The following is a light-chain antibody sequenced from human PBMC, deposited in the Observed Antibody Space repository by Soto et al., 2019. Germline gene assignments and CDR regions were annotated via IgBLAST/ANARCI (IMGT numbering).Light chain of an antibody. J-gene: IGKJ1*01. CDR1: QSVSSD. CDR3: QQYNNWPPWT. Sequence: EIVLTQSPDTLSLSPGERATLSCRASQSVSSDYLVWYQQRPGQAPRLLIYGASTRAPGIPDRFSGSGSETEFTLTISSLQSEDYAIYYCQQYNNWPPWTFGQGTKVDIK. CDR2: GAS. V-gene: IGKV3-15*01.